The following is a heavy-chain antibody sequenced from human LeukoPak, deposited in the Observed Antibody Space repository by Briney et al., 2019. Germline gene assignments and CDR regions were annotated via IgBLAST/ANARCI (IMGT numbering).Heavy chain of an antibody. CDR1: GYRFNAYW. J-gene: IGHJ3*02. Sequence: GESLKISCKGSGYRFNAYWIAWVRQMPGKGLEWMGIIYPDDSDTRYSPSFQGQVTISADKSVRTAYLQWSSLKASDTAMYYCATRYSSGWYDTFDIWGQGTMVTVSS. D-gene: IGHD6-19*01. CDR3: ATRYSSGWYDTFDI. CDR2: IYPDDSDT. V-gene: IGHV5-51*01.